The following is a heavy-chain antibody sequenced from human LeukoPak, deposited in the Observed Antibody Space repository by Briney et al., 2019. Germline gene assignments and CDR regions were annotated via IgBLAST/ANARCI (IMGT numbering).Heavy chain of an antibody. CDR2: IYYSGNT. CDR3: ARQRGGYVDY. CDR1: GGSMTFYY. Sequence: SETLSLTCTVSGGSMTFYYWTWIRQPPGKGLEGIGYIYYSGNTNYNPSLKSRVTISVDTSKNQFSLMLDSVTAADTAVFYCARQRGGYVDYWGQGTLVTVSS. V-gene: IGHV4-59*08. J-gene: IGHJ4*03.